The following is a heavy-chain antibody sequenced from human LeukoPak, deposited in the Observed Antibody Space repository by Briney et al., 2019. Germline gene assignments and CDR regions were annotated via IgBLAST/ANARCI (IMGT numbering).Heavy chain of an antibody. CDR2: INSDGSST. Sequence: GGSLRLSCAASGFTFSSYWMHWVRQAPGKGLVWVSRINSDGSSTSYADSVKGRFTISRDNSKNSLYLQMNSLRAEDTALYYCAKDMRGAKGLSGIAVAGSEGFDYWGQGTLVTVSS. D-gene: IGHD6-19*01. J-gene: IGHJ4*02. V-gene: IGHV3-74*01. CDR3: AKDMRGAKGLSGIAVAGSEGFDY. CDR1: GFTFSSYW.